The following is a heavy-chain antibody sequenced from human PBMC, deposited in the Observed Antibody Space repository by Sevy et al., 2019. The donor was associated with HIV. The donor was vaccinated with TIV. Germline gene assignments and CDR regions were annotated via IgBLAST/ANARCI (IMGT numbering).Heavy chain of an antibody. V-gene: IGHV1-58*01. CDR2: IVVGSGNT. Sequence: ASVKVSCKASGFTFTSSAVQWVRQARGQRIEWIGWIVVGSGNTNYAQKFQERVTITRDMSTSTAYMELSSLRSEDTAVYYCAADGGKNFYVWGSYRFSIDYYYYYGMDVWGQGTSVTVSS. D-gene: IGHD3-16*02. J-gene: IGHJ6*02. CDR3: AADGGKNFYVWGSYRFSIDYYYYYGMDV. CDR1: GFTFTSSA.